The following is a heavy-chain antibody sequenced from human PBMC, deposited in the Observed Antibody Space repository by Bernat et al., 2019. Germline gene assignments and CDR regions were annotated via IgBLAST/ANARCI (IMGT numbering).Heavy chain of an antibody. V-gene: IGHV1-2*02. D-gene: IGHD3-10*01. CDR2: TNIKTGGT. J-gene: IGHJ4*02. CDR1: GYTFTVYH. CDR3: ARDGRTFDLDY. Sequence: QVQLVQSGAEVKKPGASVKVSCKASGYTFTVYHLHWVRQAPGQGLEWMGWTNIKTGGTNYAQKFQGRVTMTRDTSISTAYMELSMLTSDDTAVYYCARDGRTFDLDYWGQGTLVTVSS.